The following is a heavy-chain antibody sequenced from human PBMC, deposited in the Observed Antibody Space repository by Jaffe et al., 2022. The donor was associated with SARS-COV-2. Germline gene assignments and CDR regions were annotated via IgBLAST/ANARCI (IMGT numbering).Heavy chain of an antibody. CDR1: GGSISSSSYY. V-gene: IGHV4-39*01. CDR3: ARPINYYDSSGYHDAFDI. Sequence: QLQLQESGPGLVKPSETLSLTCTVSGGSISSSSYYWGWIRQPPGKGLEWIGSIYYSGSTYYNPSLKSRVTISVDTSKNQFSLKLSSVTAADTAVYYCARPINYYDSSGYHDAFDIWGQGTMVTVSS. J-gene: IGHJ3*02. D-gene: IGHD3-22*01. CDR2: IYYSGST.